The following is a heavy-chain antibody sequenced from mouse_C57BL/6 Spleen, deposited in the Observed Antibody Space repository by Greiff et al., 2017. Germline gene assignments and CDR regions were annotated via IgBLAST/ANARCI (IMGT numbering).Heavy chain of an antibody. CDR1: GYTFTSYW. CDR2: IDPSDSYT. Sequence: QVQLKQPGAELVMPGASVKLSCKASGYTFTSYWMHWVKRRPGQGLEWIGEIDPSDSYTNYNQKFKGKSTLTVDKSSSTAYMQLSSLTSEDSAVYYCARGTTVVERVPLDYWGQGTSVTVSS. D-gene: IGHD1-1*01. V-gene: IGHV1-69*01. CDR3: ARGTTVVERVPLDY. J-gene: IGHJ4*01.